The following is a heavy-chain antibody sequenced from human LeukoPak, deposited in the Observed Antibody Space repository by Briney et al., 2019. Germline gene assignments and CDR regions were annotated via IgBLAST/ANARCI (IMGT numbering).Heavy chain of an antibody. J-gene: IGHJ4*02. CDR2: TRFDGSIK. CDR1: GLIFSDYG. Sequence: PGGSLRLSWAVSGLIFSDYGFHWVRQAPGKGIEWVAVTRFDGSIKQYADSVKGRFTISRDDSKNTLYLQMNFLKSEDTAVYYCARWGGTRQYYFDYWGQGTLVTVSS. V-gene: IGHV3-33*01. CDR3: ARWGGTRQYYFDY. D-gene: IGHD1-1*01.